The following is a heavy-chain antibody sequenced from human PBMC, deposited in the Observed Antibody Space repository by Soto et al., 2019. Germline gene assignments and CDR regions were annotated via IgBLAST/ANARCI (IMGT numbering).Heavy chain of an antibody. CDR3: ARDDSGYAYRWFDP. V-gene: IGHV3-11*01. J-gene: IGHJ5*02. Sequence: GGSLRLSCAASGFTFSDYYMSWIRQAPGKGLEWVSYISSSGSTIYYADSVKGRLTISRDNAKNSLYLQMNSLRAEDMAVYYCARDDSGYAYRWFDPWCQGTLVTVSS. CDR2: ISSSGSTI. CDR1: GFTFSDYY. D-gene: IGHD5-12*01.